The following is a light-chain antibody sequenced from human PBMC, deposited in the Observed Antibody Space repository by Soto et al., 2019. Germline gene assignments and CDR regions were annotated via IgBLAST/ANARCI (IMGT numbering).Light chain of an antibody. CDR1: SSNIGAGYD. Sequence: QSVLTQPPSVSGAPGQRVTISCTGSSSNIGAGYDVHWYQQLPGPAPKLLIYGNSNRPSGVPDRFSGSKSGTSASLAITGLQAEDEADYYCQSYDSSLTFYVFGTGTKLTVL. CDR3: QSYDSSLTFYV. CDR2: GNS. J-gene: IGLJ1*01. V-gene: IGLV1-40*01.